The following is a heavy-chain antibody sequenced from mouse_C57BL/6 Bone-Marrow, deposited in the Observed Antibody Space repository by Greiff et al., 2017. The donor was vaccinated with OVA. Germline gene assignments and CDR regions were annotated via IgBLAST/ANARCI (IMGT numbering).Heavy chain of an antibody. CDR3: ARKNAVVATPDY. J-gene: IGHJ2*01. V-gene: IGHV5-17*01. D-gene: IGHD1-1*01. Sequence: DVHLVESGGGLVKPGGSLKLSCAASGFTFSDYGMHWVRQAPEKGLEWVAYISSGSSTIYYADTVKGRFTISRDNAKNTLFLQMTSLRSGDTAMYYCARKNAVVATPDYWGQGTTLTVSS. CDR1: GFTFSDYG. CDR2: ISSGSSTI.